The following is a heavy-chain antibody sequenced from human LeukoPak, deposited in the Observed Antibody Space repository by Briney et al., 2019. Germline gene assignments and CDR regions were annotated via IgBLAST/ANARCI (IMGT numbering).Heavy chain of an antibody. CDR1: GYTFTNYY. J-gene: IGHJ4*02. Sequence: ASVKVSCKASGYTFTNYYIHWVRQAPGQGLEWMGIINPFDGSTDYAQKFQGRVPVTRDMSTSTVYMELSSLRSEDTAVYYCARAQLAAAGGSPFDYWGQGTLVTVSS. V-gene: IGHV1-46*01. D-gene: IGHD6-13*01. CDR3: ARAQLAAAGGSPFDY. CDR2: INPFDGST.